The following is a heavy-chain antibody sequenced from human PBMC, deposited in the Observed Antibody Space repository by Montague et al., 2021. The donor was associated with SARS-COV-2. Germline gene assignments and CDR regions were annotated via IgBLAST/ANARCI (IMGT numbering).Heavy chain of an antibody. CDR2: INHSGTT. V-gene: IGHV4-34*01. CDR1: GGSFSGYC. CDR3: ARWDPQTLTLIGLRGKSASDY. J-gene: IGHJ4*02. Sequence: SETLSLTCAVYGGSFSGYCWTWIRQSPGKGLEWIAEINHSGTTNYNFSPSLRSRVTISVDTSKSQFSLKLTSVTAADTGVYYCARWDPQTLTLIGLRGKSASDYWGQGTLVTVSS. D-gene: IGHD4-23*01.